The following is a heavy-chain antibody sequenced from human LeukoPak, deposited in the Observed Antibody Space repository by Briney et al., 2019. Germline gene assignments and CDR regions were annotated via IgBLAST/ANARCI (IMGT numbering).Heavy chain of an antibody. CDR2: IYYSGST. CDR1: GGSISSYY. CDR3: ARAVLLGPFDY. J-gene: IGHJ4*02. V-gene: IGHV4-59*01. Sequence: PSETLSLPCTVSGGSISSYYWSWIRQPPGKGLEWIGYIYYSGSTNYNPSLKSRVTISVDTSKNQFSLKLSSVTAADTAVYYCARAVLLGPFDYWGQGTLVTVSS. D-gene: IGHD2/OR15-2a*01.